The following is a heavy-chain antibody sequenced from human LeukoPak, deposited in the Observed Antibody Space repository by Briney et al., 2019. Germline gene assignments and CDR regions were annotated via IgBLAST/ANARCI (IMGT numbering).Heavy chain of an antibody. CDR2: INPNSGGT. CDR3: ARHSNGESDY. V-gene: IGHV1-2*02. J-gene: IGHJ4*02. D-gene: IGHD2-8*01. Sequence: GASVRVSCTASGYTFTGYYMHWVRQAPGQGLEWMGWINPNSGGTNYAQKFQGRVTMTRDTSISTAYMELSRLRSDDTAVYYRARHSNGESDYWGQGTLVTVSS. CDR1: GYTFTGYY.